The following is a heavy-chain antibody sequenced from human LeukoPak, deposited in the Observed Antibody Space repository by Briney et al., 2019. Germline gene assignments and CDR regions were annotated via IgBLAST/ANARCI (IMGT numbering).Heavy chain of an antibody. V-gene: IGHV3-33*01. CDR2: IWYDGSNK. CDR3: AREGGREQWLVGYFDY. Sequence: PGGSLRLSCAASGFTFSSYGMHWVRQAPGKGLEWVAVIWYDGSNKYYADSVKGRFTISRDNSKNTLYLQMNSLRAEDTAVYYCAREGGREQWLVGYFDYWGQGSLVTVSS. CDR1: GFTFSSYG. J-gene: IGHJ4*02. D-gene: IGHD6-19*01.